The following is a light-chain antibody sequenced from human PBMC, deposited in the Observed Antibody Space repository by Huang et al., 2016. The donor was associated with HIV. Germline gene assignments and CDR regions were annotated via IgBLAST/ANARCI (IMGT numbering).Light chain of an antibody. J-gene: IGKJ4*01. CDR1: QSLLHINGYNS. Sequence: DIVMTQSPFSLPVTPGEPASISCRSSQSLLHINGYNSLHWYLQKPGQSPQLLICLASNRASGVPDRFSGSASGTDFTLKISAVEAEDVGVYYCMQALQTPFTFGGGTKVEIK. CDR2: LAS. V-gene: IGKV2-28*01. CDR3: MQALQTPFT.